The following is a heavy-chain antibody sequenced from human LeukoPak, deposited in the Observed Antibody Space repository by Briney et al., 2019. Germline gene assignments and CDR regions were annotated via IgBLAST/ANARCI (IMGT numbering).Heavy chain of an antibody. CDR2: ISNSGST. CDR1: GGSINSGGYY. V-gene: IGHV4-31*03. D-gene: IGHD3-22*01. J-gene: IGHJ4*02. Sequence: SETLSLTCTVSGGSINSGGYYWSWIRQHPGKGLEWIGYISNSGSTYYRPSLRSRLSISVDTSKNQFSLKLSSVTAADTAIYYCARENPSGYYNRPIDYWGQGTLVTVSS. CDR3: ARENPSGYYNRPIDY.